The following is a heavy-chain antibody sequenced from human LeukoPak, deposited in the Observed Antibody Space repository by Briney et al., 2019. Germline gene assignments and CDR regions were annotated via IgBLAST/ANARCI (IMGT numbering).Heavy chain of an antibody. CDR2: ISYDGSK. V-gene: IGHV3-30*04. CDR3: ARDARLGYCSSTSCYAYYFDY. D-gene: IGHD2-2*01. CDR1: GFTFSSYA. J-gene: IGHJ4*02. Sequence: GRSLRLSCAASGFTFSSYAMHWVRQALGKGLEWVAVISYDGSKYYADSVKGRFTISRDNSKNTLYLQMNSLRAEDTAVYYCARDARLGYCSSTSCYAYYFDYWGQGTLVTVSS.